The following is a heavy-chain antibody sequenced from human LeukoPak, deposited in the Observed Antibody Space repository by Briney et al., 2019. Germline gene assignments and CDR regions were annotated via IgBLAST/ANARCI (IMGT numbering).Heavy chain of an antibody. CDR3: ARGLGIGSSHFDY. Sequence: PSETLSLTCAVPGGSFSGYLWSWLRQPPGKGLEWVGEINYNGEITNYNPSLKSRVTISVDTSKDQFSLKLTSVTAADTAVYYCARGLGIGSSHFDYWGQGTLVTVSS. CDR2: INYNGEIT. J-gene: IGHJ4*02. V-gene: IGHV4-34*01. CDR1: GGSFSGYL. D-gene: IGHD6-6*01.